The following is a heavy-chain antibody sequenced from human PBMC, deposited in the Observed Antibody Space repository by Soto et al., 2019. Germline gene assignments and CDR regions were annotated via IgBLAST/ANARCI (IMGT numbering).Heavy chain of an antibody. J-gene: IGHJ5*01. V-gene: IGHV3-23*01. CDR3: AKAGGYCSSGICYPNWFDS. CDR2: IDNTGGGT. D-gene: IGHD2-15*01. Sequence: EAQLLESGGGLEQPGGSLTLSCAPSGFTFSNFAMSWVRQAPGKGLEWVSTIDNTGGGTYYTDSVKGRFTISRDNSKNTLYLQMDSLRAEDSAVYYCAKAGGYCSSGICYPNWFDSWGQGTLVTVSS. CDR1: GFTFSNFA.